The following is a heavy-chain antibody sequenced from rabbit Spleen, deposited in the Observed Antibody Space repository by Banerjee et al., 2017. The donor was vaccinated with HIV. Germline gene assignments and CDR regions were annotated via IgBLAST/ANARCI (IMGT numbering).Heavy chain of an antibody. V-gene: IGHV1S45*01. CDR2: IYAGSSDST. Sequence: QEQLVESGGGLVQPEGSLTLTCKASGFSFSSRHCVCWVRQAPGKGLEWIACIYAGSSDSTYYASWAKGRFTVSKASSTTVTLQLSSLTAADTAAYFCVREVAGKFGLWGPGALVTVS. CDR1: GFSFSSRHC. D-gene: IGHD4-1*01. J-gene: IGHJ4*01. CDR3: VREVAGKFGL.